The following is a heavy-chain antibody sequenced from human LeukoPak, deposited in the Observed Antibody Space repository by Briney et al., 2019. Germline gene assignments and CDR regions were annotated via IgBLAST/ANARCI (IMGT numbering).Heavy chain of an antibody. CDR1: GFTFSSYA. Sequence: GGSLRLSCAASGFTFSSYAMSWVRQAPGKGLEWVSAISGSGGSTYYADSVKGRFTISRDNSKNTLYLQMNSLRAEGTAVYYCAKARRYSSSSGSDYWGQGTLVTVSS. CDR2: ISGSGGST. D-gene: IGHD6-6*01. CDR3: AKARRYSSSSGSDY. J-gene: IGHJ4*02. V-gene: IGHV3-23*01.